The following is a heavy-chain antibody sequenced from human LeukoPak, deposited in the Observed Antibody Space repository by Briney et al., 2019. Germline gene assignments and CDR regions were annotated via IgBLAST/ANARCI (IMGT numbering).Heavy chain of an antibody. CDR1: GFTFSSCG. CDR2: ISGSGGST. V-gene: IGHV3-23*01. D-gene: IGHD4-17*01. Sequence: AGGSLRLSCAASGFTFSSCGMSWVRQAPGKGLEWVSVISGSGGSTYYADSVKGRFTISRDNSKDTLYLQMNSLRAEDTAIYYCAKDHGHYGDYHDYWGQGTLVTVSS. CDR3: AKDHGHYGDYHDY. J-gene: IGHJ4*02.